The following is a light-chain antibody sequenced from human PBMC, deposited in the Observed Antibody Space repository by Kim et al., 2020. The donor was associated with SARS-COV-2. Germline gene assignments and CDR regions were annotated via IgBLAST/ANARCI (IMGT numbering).Light chain of an antibody. CDR1: SSNVGAGYD. Sequence: QRVTISCTGSSSNVGAGYDVHCYQHLPGTAPKLLIYGNSNRPSGVPDRFSGSKSGTSASLAITGLQAEDEADYYCQSYDSSLSGYVFGTGTKVTVL. J-gene: IGLJ1*01. V-gene: IGLV1-40*01. CDR2: GNS. CDR3: QSYDSSLSGYV.